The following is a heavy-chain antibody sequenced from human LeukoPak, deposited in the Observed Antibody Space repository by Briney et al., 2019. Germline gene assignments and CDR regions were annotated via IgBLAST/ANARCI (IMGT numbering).Heavy chain of an antibody. D-gene: IGHD6-19*01. J-gene: IGHJ5*02. CDR3: ARDSGSGWYNWFAP. V-gene: IGHV1-18*01. CDR1: GYTFIDHG. Sequence: GASVKVSCKASGYTFIDHGISWVRQAPGQGLEWMGWISAYSGNTNYAETLQGRLTITTDTSTPTAYMELRSLRSDDTAVYYCARDSGSGWYNWFAPWGQGTLVTVSS. CDR2: ISAYSGNT.